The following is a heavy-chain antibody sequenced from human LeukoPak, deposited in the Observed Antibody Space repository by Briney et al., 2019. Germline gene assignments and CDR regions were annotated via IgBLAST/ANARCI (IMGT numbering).Heavy chain of an antibody. CDR3: AKDFWFAVYYFDY. D-gene: IGHD3-10*01. Sequence: GGSLRLSCAASGFTFSSYWMSWVRQAPGKGLEWVANIKRDGSEKYYADSVKGRYTISRDNSKNTLYLQMNSLRAEDTAVYYCAKDFWFAVYYFDYWGQGTLVTVSS. CDR1: GFTFSSYW. V-gene: IGHV3-7*03. J-gene: IGHJ4*02. CDR2: IKRDGSEK.